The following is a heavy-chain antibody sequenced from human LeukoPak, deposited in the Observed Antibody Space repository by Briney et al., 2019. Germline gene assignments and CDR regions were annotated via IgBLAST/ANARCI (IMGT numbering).Heavy chain of an antibody. Sequence: SETLSLTCTVSGGSIRSYYWSWIRQPPGKGLEYIGYIYYTRSTNYNPSLRSRVTISADTSKNQFSLKLSSVTAADTAVYYCARVEVTFTMGRGVKPLYWYFDLWGRGTLVTVSS. CDR1: GGSIRSYY. D-gene: IGHD3-10*01. J-gene: IGHJ2*01. CDR3: ARVEVTFTMGRGVKPLYWYFDL. CDR2: IYYTRST. V-gene: IGHV4-59*01.